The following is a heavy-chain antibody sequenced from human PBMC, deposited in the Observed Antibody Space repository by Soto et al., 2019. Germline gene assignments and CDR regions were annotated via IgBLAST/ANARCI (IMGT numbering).Heavy chain of an antibody. Sequence: QVQLVQSGAEVKKPGSSVKVSCKASGGTFSSYTISWVRQAPGQGLEWMGRMIPILGIANYAQKFQGRVTITADKSTSTAYMELSSLRSEDTAVYYCAGGYCSSTSCYSRDYYYYYMDVWGKGTTVTVSS. CDR3: AGGYCSSTSCYSRDYYYYYMDV. CDR1: GGTFSSYT. D-gene: IGHD2-2*01. J-gene: IGHJ6*03. V-gene: IGHV1-69*02. CDR2: MIPILGIA.